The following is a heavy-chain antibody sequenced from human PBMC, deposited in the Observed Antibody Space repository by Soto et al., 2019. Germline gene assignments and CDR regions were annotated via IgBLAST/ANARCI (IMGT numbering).Heavy chain of an antibody. CDR2: IYYSGST. J-gene: IGHJ4*02. V-gene: IGHV4-30-4*01. CDR1: GGSISSGDYY. CDR3: ARDSEFYCSGGSCYRYYFDY. D-gene: IGHD2-15*01. Sequence: PSLTCTVSGGSISSGDYYWSWIRQPPGKGLEWIGYIYYSGSTYYNPSLKSRVTISVDTSKNQFSLKLSSVTAADTAVYYCARDSEFYCSGGSCYRYYFDYWGQGTLVTVSS.